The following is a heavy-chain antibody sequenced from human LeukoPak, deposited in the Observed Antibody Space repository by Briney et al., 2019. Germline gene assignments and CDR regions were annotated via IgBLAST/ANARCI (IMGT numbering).Heavy chain of an antibody. Sequence: GASVKVSCKASGYTFTSYGISWVRQAPGQGLEWMGWISAYNGNTNYAQKLQGRVTMTTDTSTSTAYMELRSLRSDDTAVYYCARGWYVGATMGFRWFDPWGQGTLVTVSS. V-gene: IGHV1-18*01. CDR3: ARGWYVGATMGFRWFDP. J-gene: IGHJ5*02. CDR1: GYTFTSYG. CDR2: ISAYNGNT. D-gene: IGHD1-26*01.